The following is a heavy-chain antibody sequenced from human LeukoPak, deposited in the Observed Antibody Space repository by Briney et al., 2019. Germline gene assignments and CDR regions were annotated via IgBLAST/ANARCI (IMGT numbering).Heavy chain of an antibody. CDR2: INPNSGGT. D-gene: IGHD3-3*01. Sequence: ASVKVSCKASGYTFTGYYMHWVRQAPGQGLGWMGWINPNSGGTNYAQKFQGRVTMTRDTSISTAYMELSRLRSDDTAVYYCARAGYDFWSGYYTAFDYWGQGTLVTVSS. V-gene: IGHV1-2*02. CDR3: ARAGYDFWSGYYTAFDY. J-gene: IGHJ4*02. CDR1: GYTFTGYY.